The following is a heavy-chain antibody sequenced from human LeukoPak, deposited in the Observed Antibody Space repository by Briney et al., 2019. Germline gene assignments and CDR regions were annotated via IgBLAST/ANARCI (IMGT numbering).Heavy chain of an antibody. D-gene: IGHD1-1*01. V-gene: IGHV3-7*05. CDR1: GFTFSGYW. CDR3: ARFRGTGFDY. Sequence: GGSLRLSCAASGFTFSGYWMTWVRQAPGKGLEWVANMKQDGIQKYYVDSVKGRFTISRDNAKNSAYLQMNSLRAEDTGVYYCARFRGTGFDYWGLGTLVTVSS. J-gene: IGHJ4*02. CDR2: MKQDGIQK.